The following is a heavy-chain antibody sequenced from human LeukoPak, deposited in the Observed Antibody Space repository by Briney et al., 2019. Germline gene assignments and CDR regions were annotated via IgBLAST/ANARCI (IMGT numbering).Heavy chain of an antibody. CDR2: ISGSDGST. J-gene: IGHJ4*02. V-gene: IGHV3-23*01. Sequence: PGGSLRLSCAASGFTFSSYAMSWVRQAPGKGLEWFSAISGSDGSTDYADSVKGRFTISRDNSKNPLYLQMNSLRAEDTAIYSCAKGSSSNIAARLNYWGQGTLVTVSS. CDR1: GFTFSSYA. D-gene: IGHD6-6*01. CDR3: AKGSSSNIAARLNY.